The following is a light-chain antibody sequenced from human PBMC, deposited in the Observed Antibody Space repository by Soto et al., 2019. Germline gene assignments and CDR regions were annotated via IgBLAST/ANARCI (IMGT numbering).Light chain of an antibody. CDR3: QQYYRTPPA. CDR1: QSVLYSSNNKNY. Sequence: DIVMTQSPDSLAVSLGERATINCKSSQSVLYSSNNKNYLSWYQQKPGQPPKLLIYWASTRESGVPDRFSGSGSGTGFTLTISSLQAEDVAVYYCQQYYRTPPAFGQGTKVDIK. J-gene: IGKJ1*01. CDR2: WAS. V-gene: IGKV4-1*01.